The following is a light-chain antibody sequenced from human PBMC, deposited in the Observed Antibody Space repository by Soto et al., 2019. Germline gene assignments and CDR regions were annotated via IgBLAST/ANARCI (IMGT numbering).Light chain of an antibody. CDR3: NSYTRSSSVV. CDR1: ASDVGAYNY. Sequence: QSVLTHPAAVSGSPGQSITISCTGTASDVGAYNYVSWYQQQPGKAPKVMIYDVSNRPSGVSHRFSGSKCGNTASLSISGLQAEDEADYYCNSYTRSSSVVFGGGTKLTVL. J-gene: IGLJ2*01. CDR2: DVS. V-gene: IGLV2-14*01.